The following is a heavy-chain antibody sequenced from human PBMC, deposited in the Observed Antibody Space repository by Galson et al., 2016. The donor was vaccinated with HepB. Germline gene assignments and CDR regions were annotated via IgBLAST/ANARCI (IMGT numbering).Heavy chain of an antibody. CDR3: ARRDIGYGRLDP. V-gene: IGHV4-59*08. J-gene: IGHJ5*02. D-gene: IGHD2-15*01. Sequence: LRLSCAASAFTFRSYWMTWVRQAPGKGLEWIGYVYYSGSTNYNPSLKSRVTISVDTSKNQFSLKMSSVTAADTALYYCARRDIGYGRLDPWGQGVLVTVSS. CDR1: AFTFRSYW. CDR2: VYYSGST.